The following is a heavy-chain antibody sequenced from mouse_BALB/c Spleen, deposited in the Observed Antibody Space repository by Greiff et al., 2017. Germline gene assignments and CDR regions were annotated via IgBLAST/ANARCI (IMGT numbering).Heavy chain of an antibody. CDR1: GYTFTSYY. V-gene: IGHV1S56*01. CDR3: ARYQFSTMIDY. Sequence: QVQLQQSGPELVKPGASVKMSCKASGYTFTSYYIHWVKQRPGQGLEWIGWIYPGDGSTKYNEKFKGKTTLTADKSSSTAYMLLSSLTSEDSAVYFCARYQFSTMIDYWGQGTTLTVSS. D-gene: IGHD2-4*01. J-gene: IGHJ2*01. CDR2: IYPGDGST.